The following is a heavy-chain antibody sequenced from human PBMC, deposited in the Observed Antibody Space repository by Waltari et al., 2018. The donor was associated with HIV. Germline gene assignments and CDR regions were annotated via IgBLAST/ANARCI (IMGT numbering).Heavy chain of an antibody. V-gene: IGHV3-23*01. D-gene: IGHD2-15*01. J-gene: IGHJ4*02. CDR1: GFTFSSYA. CDR3: AKARALVVVAATNY. Sequence: EVQLLESGGGLVQPGGSLRLSCAASGFTFSSYAMSWVRQAPGKGLEWVSTISGSGDRTYYADSVKGRFTISRDNSKNTVYLQMNSLRAEDSAVYYCAKARALVVVAATNYWGQGTLVTVSS. CDR2: ISGSGDRT.